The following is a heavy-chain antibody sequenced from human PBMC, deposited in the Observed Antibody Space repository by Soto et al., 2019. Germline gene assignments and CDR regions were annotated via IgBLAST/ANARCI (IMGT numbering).Heavy chain of an antibody. CDR1: GYTFTSYG. V-gene: IGHV1-18*04. CDR3: ARDTEYSSGWHNSYYYGMDV. CDR2: ISAYNGNT. Sequence: QVQLVQSGAEVKKPGASVKVSCKASGYTFTSYGISWVRQAPGQGLEWMGWISAYNGNTNYAQKLQGRVTMTTDTSTSTGYMDLRSLRSDDTAVYYCARDTEYSSGWHNSYYYGMDVWGQGTTVTVSS. J-gene: IGHJ6*02. D-gene: IGHD6-19*01.